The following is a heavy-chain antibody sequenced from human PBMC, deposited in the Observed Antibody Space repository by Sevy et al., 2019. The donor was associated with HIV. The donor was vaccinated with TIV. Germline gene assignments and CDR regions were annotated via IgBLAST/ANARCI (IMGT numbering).Heavy chain of an antibody. Sequence: GGSLRLSCTASEFIFSDYYMTWIRQAPGKGLEWVGRIKSKTNGGTTDYAAPVEGRFTISRDDSKKTLYLQMNSLKTEDTAVYYCTTDLEYQLERYYFNYWGQGTLVTVSS. V-gene: IGHV3-15*01. D-gene: IGHD2-2*01. CDR2: IKSKTNGGTT. CDR3: TTDLEYQLERYYFNY. CDR1: EFIFSDYY. J-gene: IGHJ4*02.